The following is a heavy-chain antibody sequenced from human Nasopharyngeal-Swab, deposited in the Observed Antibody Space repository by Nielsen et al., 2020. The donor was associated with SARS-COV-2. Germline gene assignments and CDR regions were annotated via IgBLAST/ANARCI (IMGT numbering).Heavy chain of an antibody. CDR3: ARNHYGSGSPSMDV. D-gene: IGHD3-10*01. Sequence: SKTLSLTCTVSGGSVSSGSYYWSWIRQPPGKGLEWIGYIYYSGSTNYNPSLKSRVTISVDTSKNQFSLRLSSVTAADTAVYHCARNHYGSGSPSMDVWGQGTTVTVSS. CDR1: GGSVSSGSYY. V-gene: IGHV4-61*01. CDR2: IYYSGST. J-gene: IGHJ6*02.